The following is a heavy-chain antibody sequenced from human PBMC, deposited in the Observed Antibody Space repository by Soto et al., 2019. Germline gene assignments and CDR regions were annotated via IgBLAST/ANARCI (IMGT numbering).Heavy chain of an antibody. D-gene: IGHD2-15*01. Sequence: SETLSLTCTVSGGSISSGGYYWSWIRQHPGKGLEWIGYIYYSGSTYYNPSLKSRVTISVDTSKNQFSLKLSSVTAADTAVYYCARVGLPYCSGGSCYPRNYMDVWGKGTTVTVSS. V-gene: IGHV4-31*03. J-gene: IGHJ6*03. CDR3: ARVGLPYCSGGSCYPRNYMDV. CDR2: IYYSGST. CDR1: GGSISSGGYY.